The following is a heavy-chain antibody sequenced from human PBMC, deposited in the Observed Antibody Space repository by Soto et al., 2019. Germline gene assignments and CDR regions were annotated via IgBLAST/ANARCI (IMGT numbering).Heavy chain of an antibody. J-gene: IGHJ4*02. V-gene: IGHV3-49*03. Sequence: EVYLVGSGGGLVEPGRSLRLSCTGSGFPFGNFLMSWFRQAPGKGLEWVGFIRSQPYGGTTQYAASVRGRFTISRDDSKGILYLQMDSLKTEDSGVYYCIGSFPFWGQGTPVIVSS. D-gene: IGHD3-10*01. CDR2: IRSQPYGGTT. CDR1: GFPFGNFL. CDR3: IGSFPF.